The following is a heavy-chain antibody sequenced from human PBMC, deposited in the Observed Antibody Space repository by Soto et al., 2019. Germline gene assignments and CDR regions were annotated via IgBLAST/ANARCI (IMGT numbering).Heavy chain of an antibody. CDR3: MTGEWGGSPFDY. V-gene: IGHV1-2*02. J-gene: IGHJ4*02. Sequence: ASVKVSCKTSGYTFSAYYVHWARRAPGRGFQWLGWINPSNEITTFSEFFQGRITMTTDTSTNTVHMEMNRLTSDDTAVYYCMTGEWGGSPFDYWGQGTQVTVSS. CDR1: GYTFSAYY. D-gene: IGHD3-3*01. CDR2: INPSNEIT.